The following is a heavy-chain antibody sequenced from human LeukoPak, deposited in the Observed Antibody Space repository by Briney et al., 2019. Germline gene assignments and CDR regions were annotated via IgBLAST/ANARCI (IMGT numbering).Heavy chain of an antibody. J-gene: IGHJ4*02. CDR1: AFTFISHH. V-gene: IGHV3-7*01. Sequence: GGSVSLSCVASAFTFISHHMNWGRLTPGKGLESLATIKPDGSEKYYVDSVKGRFTISRDNAKSSLYLQMNSLRAEDTGVYFCARMSSYCDYWGQGTLVTVS. CDR3: ARMSSYCDY. CDR2: IKPDGSEK. D-gene: IGHD2-2*01.